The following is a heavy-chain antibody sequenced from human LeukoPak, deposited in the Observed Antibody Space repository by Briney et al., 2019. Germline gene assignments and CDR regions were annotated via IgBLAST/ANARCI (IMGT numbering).Heavy chain of an antibody. Sequence: PGGSLRLSCAVSGFTFSNYWTSWVRQAPGKGLEWVAKINQYETEKYYVDSVKGRFTISRDNAKNSLYLQMNSLRAEDTAVYYCAREVREVPHWGQGTLVTVSS. V-gene: IGHV3-7*04. CDR3: AREVREVPH. CDR2: INQYETEK. D-gene: IGHD2-2*01. J-gene: IGHJ4*02. CDR1: GFTFSNYW.